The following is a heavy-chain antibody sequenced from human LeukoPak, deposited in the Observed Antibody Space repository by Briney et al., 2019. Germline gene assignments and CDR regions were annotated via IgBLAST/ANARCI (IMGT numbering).Heavy chain of an antibody. CDR2: INKDGSVK. CDR1: GFAFSSYW. D-gene: IGHD3-3*01. V-gene: IGHV3-7*01. J-gene: IGHJ4*02. Sequence: PGGSLRLSCAASGFAFSSYWMDWVRQAPGKGLEWVGNINKDGSVKHYVDSVRGLFTISRDNARNLVYLQMTPLRVKDPAVYYCTRDFVFWGQGTMVTASS. CDR3: TRDFVF.